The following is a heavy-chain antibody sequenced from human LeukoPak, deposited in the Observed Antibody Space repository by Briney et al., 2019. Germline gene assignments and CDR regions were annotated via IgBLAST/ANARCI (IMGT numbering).Heavy chain of an antibody. V-gene: IGHV3-30*04. CDR1: GFTFCSYA. D-gene: IGHD1-1*01. J-gene: IGHJ4*02. Sequence: PGRSLRLSCAASGFTFCSYAMHWVRQAPGKGLEWVAVISYDGSNKYYADSVKGRFTISRDNSKNTLYLQMNSLRAEDTAVYYCARERNGHPFDYWGQGTLVTVSS. CDR2: ISYDGSNK. CDR3: ARERNGHPFDY.